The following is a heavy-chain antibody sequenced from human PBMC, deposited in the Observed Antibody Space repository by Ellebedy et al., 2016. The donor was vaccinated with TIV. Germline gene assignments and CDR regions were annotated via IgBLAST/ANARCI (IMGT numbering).Heavy chain of an antibody. Sequence: ASVKVSXXASGYTFTGYYMHWVRQAPGQGLEWMGWINPNSGGTNYAQKFQGWVTMTRDTSISTAYMELSSLRSEDTAVYYCAREMNYGDYSNDAFDIWGQGTMVTVSS. D-gene: IGHD4-17*01. V-gene: IGHV1-2*04. CDR1: GYTFTGYY. CDR3: AREMNYGDYSNDAFDI. J-gene: IGHJ3*02. CDR2: INPNSGGT.